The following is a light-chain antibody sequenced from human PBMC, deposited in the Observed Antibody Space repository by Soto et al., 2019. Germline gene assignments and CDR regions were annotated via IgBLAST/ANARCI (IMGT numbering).Light chain of an antibody. CDR2: DAS. CDR3: QQYDNLPIP. J-gene: IGKJ5*01. Sequence: DIQMTQSPSSLSASVGDRVTITCQASQDISNYLNWYQQKPGKAPKLLIYDASNLETGVPSRFSGSGSGTDFTFTISSLQPEDSATYYCQQYDNLPIPFGQVTRLEI. V-gene: IGKV1-33*01. CDR1: QDISNY.